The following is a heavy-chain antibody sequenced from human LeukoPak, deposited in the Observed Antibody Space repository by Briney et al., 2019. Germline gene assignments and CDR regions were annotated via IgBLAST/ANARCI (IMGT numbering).Heavy chain of an antibody. CDR2: INHSGST. CDR3: ARERGYSYWSYFDY. CDR1: GGSFSGYY. D-gene: IGHD5-18*01. J-gene: IGHJ4*02. V-gene: IGHV4-34*01. Sequence: SETLSLTCAVYGGSFSGYYWSWIRQPPGKGLEWIGEINHSGSTNYNPSLKSRVTISVDTSKNQFSLKPSSVTAADTAVYYCARERGYSYWSYFDYWGQGTLVTVSS.